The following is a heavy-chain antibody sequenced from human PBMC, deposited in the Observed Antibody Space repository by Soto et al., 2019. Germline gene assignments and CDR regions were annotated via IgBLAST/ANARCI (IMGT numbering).Heavy chain of an antibody. D-gene: IGHD3-10*02. CDR1: GFTFSSYA. J-gene: IGHJ6*02. CDR3: AKDLESFNYYFLDV. CDR2: ISGSGGST. Sequence: PGGSLRLYCASSGFTFSSYAMSWVRQAPGKGLEWVSAISGSGGSTYYADSVKGRFTISRDNSKNTLYLQMNSLRAEDTSVYYCAKDLESFNYYFLDVWGQGTTVTVSS. V-gene: IGHV3-23*01.